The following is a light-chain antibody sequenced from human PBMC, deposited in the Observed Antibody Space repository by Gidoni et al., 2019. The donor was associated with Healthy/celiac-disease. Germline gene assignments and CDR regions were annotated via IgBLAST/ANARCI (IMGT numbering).Light chain of an antibody. Sequence: SYELTQPPSVSVSPGQTASITCSGVKLGDKYACWYQRKPGQSPVLVIYQDSKRPSGIPERFSGSNSGNTATLTISGTQAMDEAFYYCQAWDSSTAVFGGGTKLTVL. V-gene: IGLV3-1*01. CDR3: QAWDSSTAV. J-gene: IGLJ2*01. CDR1: KLGDKY. CDR2: QDS.